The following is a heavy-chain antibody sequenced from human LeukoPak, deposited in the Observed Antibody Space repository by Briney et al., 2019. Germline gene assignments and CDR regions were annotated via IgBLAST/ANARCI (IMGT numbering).Heavy chain of an antibody. Sequence: GGSLRLSCAASGFTFISYSINWVRQAPGKVLEWVSSISSSSSYIYYADSVNGRFTISRDNAKNSLYLQMNSLRAEDTAVYYCARRRYFDRWGQGTLVTVSS. CDR1: GFTFISYS. V-gene: IGHV3-21*01. CDR3: ARRRYFDR. CDR2: ISSSSSYI. D-gene: IGHD3-9*01. J-gene: IGHJ4*02.